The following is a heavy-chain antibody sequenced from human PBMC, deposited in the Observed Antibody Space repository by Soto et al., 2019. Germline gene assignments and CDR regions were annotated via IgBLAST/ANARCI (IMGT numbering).Heavy chain of an antibody. Sequence: EVQLVESGGGLVQPGGSLRLSCAASGFTFRSYWMIWVRQAPGKGLEWVANIKQEGSEKYYVESVRGRFTISRDNAKNPLFLQMNSLRVEDTAVYYCAREGTSGHYGDYWGQGTLVTVSS. V-gene: IGHV3-7*04. CDR2: IKQEGSEK. CDR3: AREGTSGHYGDY. J-gene: IGHJ4*02. D-gene: IGHD3-10*01. CDR1: GFTFRSYW.